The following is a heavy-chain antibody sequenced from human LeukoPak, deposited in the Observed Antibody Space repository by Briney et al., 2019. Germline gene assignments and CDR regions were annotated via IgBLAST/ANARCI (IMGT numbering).Heavy chain of an antibody. J-gene: IGHJ4*02. Sequence: GGSLRLSCAASKFTFSSYWMSWVRQAPGKGLEWVSNIKEDGSEKYYVDSVKGRFTISRDNAKNSLYLQMTSLRAEDTAVYYCARDGDSSGYIDYWGQGTLVTVSS. CDR3: ARDGDSSGYIDY. CDR2: IKEDGSEK. CDR1: KFTFSSYW. D-gene: IGHD3-22*01. V-gene: IGHV3-7*01.